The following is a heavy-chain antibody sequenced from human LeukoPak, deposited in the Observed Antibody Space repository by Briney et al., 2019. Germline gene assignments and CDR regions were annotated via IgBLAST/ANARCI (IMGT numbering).Heavy chain of an antibody. Sequence: GGSLRLSCAASGFTFSSYAMSWVRQAPGKGLEWVSAISGSGGSTYYADSVKGRFTISRDNSKNTLYLQMNSLRAEDTAVYYCAKGLGGSGRSPNLPAVDWGQGTLVTVSS. J-gene: IGHJ4*02. V-gene: IGHV3-23*01. CDR2: ISGSGGST. CDR3: AKGLGGSGRSPNLPAVD. CDR1: GFTFSSYA. D-gene: IGHD3-10*01.